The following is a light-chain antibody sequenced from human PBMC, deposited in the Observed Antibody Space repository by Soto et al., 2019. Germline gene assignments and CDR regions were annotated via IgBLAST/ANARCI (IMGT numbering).Light chain of an antibody. Sequence: QSVLTQPSSLSGAPGPSITISCTGTNRDVGTYILVSWYQQHQGNAPQLMIYEVNKRPSGVSDRFSGSKSGNTASLTISGLQAEDEADYYCCAYAGSHNYVFGNGTKVTVL. V-gene: IGLV2-23*02. J-gene: IGLJ1*01. CDR2: EVN. CDR1: NRDVGTYIL. CDR3: CAYAGSHNYV.